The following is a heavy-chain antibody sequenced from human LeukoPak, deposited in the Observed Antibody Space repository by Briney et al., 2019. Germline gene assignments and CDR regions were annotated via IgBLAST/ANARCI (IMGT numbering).Heavy chain of an antibody. CDR1: GFTFSSYW. D-gene: IGHD3-10*01. J-gene: IGHJ4*02. CDR3: AASITMFDY. CDR2: ISTDGSGT. Sequence: GGSLRLSCAVSGFTFSSYWMYWVRQAPGKGLVWVSRISTDGSGTFSADSVKGRFTISRDNAKNSLYLQMNSLRAEDTAVYYCAASITMFDYWGQGTLVTVSS. V-gene: IGHV3-74*01.